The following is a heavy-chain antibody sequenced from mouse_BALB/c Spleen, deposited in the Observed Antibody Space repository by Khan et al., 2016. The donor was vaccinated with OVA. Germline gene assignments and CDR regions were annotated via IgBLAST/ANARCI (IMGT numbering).Heavy chain of an antibody. CDR2: ISYSGNT. J-gene: IGHJ2*01. CDR1: GYSITSDYA. Sequence: EVHLVETGPGLVKPSQSLSLTCTVTGYSITSDYAWNWIRQFPGNKLEWMGFISYSGNTKYNPSLKSRISVTRDTSKNQFFLQLNSVTTEDTATYYCARVDGGDFDYWGQGTTLTVSS. V-gene: IGHV3-2*02. CDR3: ARVDGGDFDY. D-gene: IGHD2-3*01.